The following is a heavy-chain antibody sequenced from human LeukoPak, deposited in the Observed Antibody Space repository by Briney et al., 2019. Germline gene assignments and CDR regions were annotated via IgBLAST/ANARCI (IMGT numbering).Heavy chain of an antibody. J-gene: IGHJ4*02. Sequence: GGSLRLSCAASGFTFSSYGMHWVRQAPGKGLEWVAVISYDGSNKYYADSVKGRFTISRDNSKNTLYLQMNSLRAEDTAVYYCAKDQLVRTYYYDSSGYHDYWGQGTLVTVSS. CDR3: AKDQLVRTYYYDSSGYHDY. CDR2: ISYDGSNK. V-gene: IGHV3-30*18. D-gene: IGHD3-22*01. CDR1: GFTFSSYG.